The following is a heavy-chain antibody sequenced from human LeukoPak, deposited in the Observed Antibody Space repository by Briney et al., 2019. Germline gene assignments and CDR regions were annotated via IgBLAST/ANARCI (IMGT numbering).Heavy chain of an antibody. D-gene: IGHD3-3*01. J-gene: IGHJ4*02. CDR1: GGSFSGYY. V-gene: IGHV4-34*01. CDR2: INNSGSP. CDR3: AMTYYDFWSGYSDY. Sequence: SETLSLTCAVYGGSFSGYYLTWIRQPPGKGLEWIGEINNSGSPNYGPSLKSRVTISVDTSKTQLSLKLSSVTAADTAMYYCAMTYYDFWSGYSDYWGQGTLVTVSS.